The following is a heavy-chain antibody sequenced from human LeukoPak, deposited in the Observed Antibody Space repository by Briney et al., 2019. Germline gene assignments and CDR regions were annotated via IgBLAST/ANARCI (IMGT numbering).Heavy chain of an antibody. CDR2: ISAYNGNT. CDR1: GYIFTSYG. D-gene: IGHD2-8*01. Sequence: GASVKVSCKASGYIFTSYGISWVRQAPGQGLEWMGWISAYNGNTNYAQKLQGRVTMTTDTSTSTAYMELRSLRSDDTAVYYCARDLMKSRGPYDAFDIWGQGTMVTVSS. J-gene: IGHJ3*02. CDR3: ARDLMKSRGPYDAFDI. V-gene: IGHV1-18*01.